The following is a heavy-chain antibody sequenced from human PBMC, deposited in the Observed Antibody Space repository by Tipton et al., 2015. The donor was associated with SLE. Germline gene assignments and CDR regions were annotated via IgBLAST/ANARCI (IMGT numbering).Heavy chain of an antibody. CDR2: IHYSGTA. Sequence: TLSLTCSVSGASISNDNYFWSWLRRHPPKGLEWIGYIHYSGTAHYNPSPMGRATLSVETSKNQFSLNLRSVTAADAAVYYCAREVKTISDSDAFDIWGQGTVVTASS. CDR1: GASISNDNYF. V-gene: IGHV4-31*03. J-gene: IGHJ3*02. D-gene: IGHD1-7*01. CDR3: AREVKTISDSDAFDI.